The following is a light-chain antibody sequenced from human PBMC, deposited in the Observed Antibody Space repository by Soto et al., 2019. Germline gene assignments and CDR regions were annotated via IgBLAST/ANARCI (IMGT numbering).Light chain of an antibody. V-gene: IGKV3-15*01. CDR1: QSVSSN. J-gene: IGKJ1*01. CDR2: GAS. CDR3: QQYNNWPRK. Sequence: EIVMTQSPATLSVSPGERATLSCRASQSVSSNLAWYQQKPGQAPRLLIYGASTRATGIPARFRGSGSGTEFNLTISSLQSEDFAVYYCQQYNNWPRKFGQGTKVEI.